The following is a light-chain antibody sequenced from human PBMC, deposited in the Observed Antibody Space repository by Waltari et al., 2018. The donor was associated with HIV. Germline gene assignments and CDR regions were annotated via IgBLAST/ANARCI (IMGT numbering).Light chain of an antibody. CDR2: GAS. J-gene: IGKJ1*01. Sequence: ENVLTQSPGTLSLSPGERATLSCRASQSVISNYFAWYQQKPGQPPRLLIYGASSRATGIPDRFSGSGSGTDFTLTISRLEPEDSAVYYCQQYVSSPTVGQGTKVEIK. CDR1: QSVISNY. CDR3: QQYVSSPT. V-gene: IGKV3-20*01.